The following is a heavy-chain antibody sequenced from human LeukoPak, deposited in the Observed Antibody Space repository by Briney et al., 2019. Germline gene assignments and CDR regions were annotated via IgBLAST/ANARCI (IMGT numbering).Heavy chain of an antibody. CDR2: ISSSGSTI. CDR1: GFTFSSYE. D-gene: IGHD5/OR15-5a*01. J-gene: IGHJ4*02. V-gene: IGHV3-48*03. Sequence: PGGSLRLSCAASGFTFSSYEMNWVRQAPGKGLEWVSYISSSGSTIYYADSVKGRFTISRDNAKNSLYLQMNSLRAEDTAVYYCASTEGSVDYWGQGTLVTVSS. CDR3: ASTEGSVDY.